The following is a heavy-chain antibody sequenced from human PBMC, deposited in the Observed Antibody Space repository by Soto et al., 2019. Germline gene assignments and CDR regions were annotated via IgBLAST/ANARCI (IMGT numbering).Heavy chain of an antibody. V-gene: IGHV1-18*01. J-gene: IGHJ5*02. Sequence: QVQLVQSGAEVKKPGASVKVSCKASGYTFTSYGISWVRQAPGQGLEWMGWISAYNGNTNYAQKLQGRVTMTTDTXTXTXXMELRSLRSDDTAVYYCARDGYILTGYYADNWFDPWGQGTLVTVSS. CDR3: ARDGYILTGYYADNWFDP. CDR1: GYTFTSYG. D-gene: IGHD3-9*01. CDR2: ISAYNGNT.